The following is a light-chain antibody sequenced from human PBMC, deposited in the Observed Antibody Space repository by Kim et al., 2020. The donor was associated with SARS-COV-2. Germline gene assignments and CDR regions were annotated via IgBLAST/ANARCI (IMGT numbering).Light chain of an antibody. J-gene: IGLJ1*01. Sequence: SSELTQPPSVSVSPGQTVRITCSGDALPKQYAYWYQQKPGQAPVLVIYKDSERPSGIPERFSGSSSGTTVTLTISGVQAEDEADYYCQSADSSGTHQVFGTGTKVTVL. CDR2: KDS. CDR1: ALPKQY. V-gene: IGLV3-25*03. CDR3: QSADSSGTHQV.